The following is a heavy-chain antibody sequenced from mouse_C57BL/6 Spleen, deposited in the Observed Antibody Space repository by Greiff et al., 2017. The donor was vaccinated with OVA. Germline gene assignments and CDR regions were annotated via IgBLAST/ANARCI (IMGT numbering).Heavy chain of an antibody. Sequence: QVQLQQPGAELVRPGSSVKLSCKASGYTFTSYWMHWVKQRPIQGLEWIGNIDPSDSETHYNQKFKDKATLTVDKSSSTAYMQLSSLTSEDSAVYYCARRGLRSPWFAYWGQGTLVTVSA. CDR2: IDPSDSET. D-gene: IGHD1-1*01. J-gene: IGHJ3*01. CDR1: GYTFTSYW. V-gene: IGHV1-52*01. CDR3: ARRGLRSPWFAY.